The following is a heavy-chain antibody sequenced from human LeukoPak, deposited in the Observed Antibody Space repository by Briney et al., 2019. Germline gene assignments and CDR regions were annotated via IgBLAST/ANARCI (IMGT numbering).Heavy chain of an antibody. D-gene: IGHD5-12*01. Sequence: SETLSLTCAVYGGSFSGYYWSWIRQPPGKGLELIGEINHSGSTNYNPSLKSRVTISVDTSKNQFSLKLSSVTAADTAVYYCAGSGYSGYDLNYWGQGTLVTVSS. CDR3: AGSGYSGYDLNY. J-gene: IGHJ4*02. V-gene: IGHV4-34*01. CDR1: GGSFSGYY. CDR2: INHSGST.